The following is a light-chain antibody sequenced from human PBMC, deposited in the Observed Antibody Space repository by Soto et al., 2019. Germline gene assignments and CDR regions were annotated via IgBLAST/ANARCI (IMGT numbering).Light chain of an antibody. V-gene: IGKV3-11*01. CDR1: QSVSSS. CDR2: DAS. CDR3: QQRSSWPLT. J-gene: IGKJ4*01. Sequence: EIVLTQSPATLSLSPGETATLSCRASQSVSSSLAWYQQKPGQTPRLLIYDASNKATGIPARFSGSGSGTDFTLTVSRLEPEDFAVYYCQQRSSWPLTGGGGTNEELK.